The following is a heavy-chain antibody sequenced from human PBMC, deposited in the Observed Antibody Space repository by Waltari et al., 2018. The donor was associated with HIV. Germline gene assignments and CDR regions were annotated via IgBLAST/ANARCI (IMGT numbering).Heavy chain of an antibody. CDR2: IYYSVRT. Sequence: QLQLQESGPGLVKPSEILSLTCTVSGGSISSSNYYWGWIRQTPGKGLEWIGSIYYSVRTYYNPALKSRVTISVDTSKNQLSLKLSSVTAADTAVYYCARGRSYGSGGAFDIWGQGTVVTVSS. CDR3: ARGRSYGSGGAFDI. V-gene: IGHV4-39*07. CDR1: GGSISSSNYY. D-gene: IGHD5-18*01. J-gene: IGHJ3*02.